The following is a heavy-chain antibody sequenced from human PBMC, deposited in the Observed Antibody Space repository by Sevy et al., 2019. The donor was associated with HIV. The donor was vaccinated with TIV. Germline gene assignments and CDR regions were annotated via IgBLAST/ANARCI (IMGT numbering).Heavy chain of an antibody. Sequence: GGSLRLSCAASGFTFSSYSMNWVRQALGKGLEWISYISGSNNTISYADSVKGRFTISRDNAKNSLYLQMNNLRAEDTAVYYCAREAYCSGGTCYLGWFDPWGQGTLVTVSS. J-gene: IGHJ5*02. CDR1: GFTFSSYS. CDR3: AREAYCSGGTCYLGWFDP. V-gene: IGHV3-48*01. CDR2: ISGSNNTI. D-gene: IGHD2-15*01.